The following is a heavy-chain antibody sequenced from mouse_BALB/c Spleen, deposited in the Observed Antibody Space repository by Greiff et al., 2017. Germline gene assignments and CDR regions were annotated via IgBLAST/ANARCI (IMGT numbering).Heavy chain of an antibody. V-gene: IGHV3-6*02. Sequence: ESGPGLVKPSQSLSLTCSVTGYSITSGYYWNWIRQFPGNKLEWMGYISYDGSNNYNPSLKNRISITRDTSKNQFFLKLNSVTTEDTATYYCAREGEGLDYWGQGTTLTVSS. CDR2: ISYDGSN. J-gene: IGHJ2*01. CDR1: GYSITSGYY. CDR3: AREGEGLDY.